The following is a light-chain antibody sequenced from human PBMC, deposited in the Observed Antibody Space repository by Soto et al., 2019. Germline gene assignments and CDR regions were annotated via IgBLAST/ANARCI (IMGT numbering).Light chain of an antibody. Sequence: EIVLTQSPATPSLSPGERATLSCRASQSVSSYLAWYQQKPGQAPRLLIYDASNRATGIPARFSGSGSGTNFTLTISSLGPEDFAVYYCQQRSTWPPITFGQGTRLEIK. CDR3: QQRSTWPPIT. V-gene: IGKV3-11*01. J-gene: IGKJ5*01. CDR2: DAS. CDR1: QSVSSY.